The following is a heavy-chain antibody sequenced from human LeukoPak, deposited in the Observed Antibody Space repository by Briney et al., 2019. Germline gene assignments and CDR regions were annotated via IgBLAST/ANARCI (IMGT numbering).Heavy chain of an antibody. J-gene: IGHJ4*02. CDR1: GFIFGNYW. CDR2: ISSDGSST. CDR3: ARITGTYYRF. D-gene: IGHD1-26*01. Sequence: GGSLRLSCAASGFIFGNYWMHWVRQAPGKGLVWVSHISSDGSSTSYADSVKGRFTISRDNAKNTLYLQMNSLRVEDTAVYYCARITGTYYRFWGQGTLVTVSS. V-gene: IGHV3-74*01.